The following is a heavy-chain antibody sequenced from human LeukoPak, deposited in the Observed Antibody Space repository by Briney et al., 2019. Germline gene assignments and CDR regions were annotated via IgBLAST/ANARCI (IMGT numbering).Heavy chain of an antibody. J-gene: IGHJ5*02. Sequence: GGSLRLSCVASGFTFTNYAMNWVRQAPGKGLEWVSAISGSGGSTYYADSVKGRFTISRDNSKNTLYLQMNSLRAEDTAVYYCAKEGLGYCTNGVCYKSGWFDPWGQGTLVTVSS. CDR2: ISGSGGST. CDR3: AKEGLGYCTNGVCYKSGWFDP. CDR1: GFTFTNYA. D-gene: IGHD2-8*01. V-gene: IGHV3-23*01.